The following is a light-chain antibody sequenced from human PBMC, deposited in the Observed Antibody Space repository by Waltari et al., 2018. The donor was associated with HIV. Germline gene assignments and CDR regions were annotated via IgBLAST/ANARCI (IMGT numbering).Light chain of an antibody. Sequence: SSELTQDPAVSVALGQTVRITCHGDSLRDYYPSWYQQKPGQAPVLVIYGQNKRPSGIPDRFSGAASGNTASLTITGAQAQDEADYYCKTRDTSGRHPVVFGGGTRLTVL. CDR3: KTRDTSGRHPVV. CDR2: GQN. V-gene: IGLV3-19*01. CDR1: SLRDYY. J-gene: IGLJ2*01.